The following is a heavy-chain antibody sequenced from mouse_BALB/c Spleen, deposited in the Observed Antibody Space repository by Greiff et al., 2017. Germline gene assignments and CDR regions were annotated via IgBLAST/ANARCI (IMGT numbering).Heavy chain of an antibody. D-gene: IGHD1-2*01. CDR2: INPSTGYT. Sequence: QVQLKESGAELAKPGASVKMSCKASGYTFTSYWMHWVKQRPGQGLEWIGYINPSTGYTEYNQKFKDKATLTADKSSSTAYMQLSSLTSEDSAVYYWARSPTTADCCDYWGQGTTLTVSS. V-gene: IGHV1-7*01. CDR1: GYTFTSYW. CDR3: ARSPTTADCCDY. J-gene: IGHJ2*01.